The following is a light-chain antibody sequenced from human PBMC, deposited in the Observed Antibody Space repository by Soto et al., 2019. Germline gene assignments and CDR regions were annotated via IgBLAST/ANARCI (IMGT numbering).Light chain of an antibody. CDR3: VLYMGSGSWV. V-gene: IGLV8-61*01. J-gene: IGLJ3*02. CDR1: SGSVSTSYY. Sequence: QAVVTQEPSFSVSPGRTVTLTCGLSSGSVSTSYYPSWYQQTPGQAPRTLIYSTNTRSSEVPDRFSGSILGNKAALTITGAQADDESDYYCVLYMGSGSWVFGGGTKLTVL. CDR2: STN.